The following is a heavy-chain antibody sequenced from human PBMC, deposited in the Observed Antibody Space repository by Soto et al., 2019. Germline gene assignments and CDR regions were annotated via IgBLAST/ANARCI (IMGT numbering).Heavy chain of an antibody. CDR2: ISGSGGST. CDR1: GFTFSSYA. CDR3: AKDPWGMGVLDY. J-gene: IGHJ4*02. D-gene: IGHD3-16*01. V-gene: IGHV3-23*01. Sequence: GESLKISCAASGFTFSSYAMSWVRQAPGKGLEWVSAISGSGGSTYYADSVKGRFTISRDNSKNTLYLQMNSLRAEDTAVYYCAKDPWGMGVLDYWGQGTLVTVSS.